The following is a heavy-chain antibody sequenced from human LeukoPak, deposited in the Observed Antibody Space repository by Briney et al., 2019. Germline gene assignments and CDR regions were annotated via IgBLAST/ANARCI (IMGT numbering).Heavy chain of an antibody. CDR1: GFTFSSYG. CDR2: ISGSGGST. D-gene: IGHD5-18*01. J-gene: IGHJ6*03. V-gene: IGHV3-23*01. CDR3: AKGGYSNGRYYYYYMDV. Sequence: GGSLRPSCAASGFTFSSYGMSWVRQAPGKGLEWVSAISGSGGSTYYADSAKGRFTISRDNSKNTLYLQMNGLRAEDTAVYYCAKGGYSNGRYYYYYMDVWGEGTTVTVSS.